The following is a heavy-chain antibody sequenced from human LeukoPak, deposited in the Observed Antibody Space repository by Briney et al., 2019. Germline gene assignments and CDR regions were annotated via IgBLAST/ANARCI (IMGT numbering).Heavy chain of an antibody. CDR3: ANEGRTYYDFWSGYFTPSGCFDY. D-gene: IGHD3-3*01. Sequence: PGGSLRPSCAASGFTFSSYAMSWVRQAPGKGLEWVSAISGSGGSTYYADSVKGRFTISRDNSKNTLYLQMNSLRAEDTAVYYCANEGRTYYDFWSGYFTPSGCFDYWGQGTLVTVSS. V-gene: IGHV3-23*01. CDR1: GFTFSSYA. J-gene: IGHJ4*02. CDR2: ISGSGGST.